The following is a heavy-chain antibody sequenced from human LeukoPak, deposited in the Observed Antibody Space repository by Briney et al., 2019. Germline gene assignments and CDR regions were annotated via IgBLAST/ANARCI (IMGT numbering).Heavy chain of an antibody. Sequence: GGYLRLYSAASGFTFSSYDMHWLRQATGKGLEWVSAIVTAGDTYYPGSVKGRFTISRENAKNSLYLQMNSLRAGDTAVYYCARALGYCSSTSCVNWFDPWGQGTLVTVSS. CDR3: ARALGYCSSTSCVNWFDP. D-gene: IGHD2-2*01. V-gene: IGHV3-13*01. CDR2: IVTAGDT. CDR1: GFTFSSYD. J-gene: IGHJ5*02.